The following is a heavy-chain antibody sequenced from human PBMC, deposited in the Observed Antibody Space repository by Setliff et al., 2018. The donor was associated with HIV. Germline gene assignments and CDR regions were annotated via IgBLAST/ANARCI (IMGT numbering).Heavy chain of an antibody. J-gene: IGHJ4*02. CDR2: VDPDRGDT. CDR3: AWGTQRPIDS. Sequence: ASVKVSCKVSGYIFPDYYIQWVRQAPGKGLEWMGLVDPDRGDTVYAEKFQGRVTITADRSMDTAYMTLSSLTSDDTAMYFCAWGTQRPIDSWGQGTLVTVSS. CDR1: GYIFPDYY. V-gene: IGHV1-69-2*01. D-gene: IGHD3-16*01.